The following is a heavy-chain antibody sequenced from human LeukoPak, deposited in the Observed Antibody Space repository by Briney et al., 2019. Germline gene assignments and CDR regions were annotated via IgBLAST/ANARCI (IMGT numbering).Heavy chain of an antibody. Sequence: SETLSLTCTVSGGSISSYYWSWIRQPPGKGLEWIGYIYYSGSTNYNPSLKSRVTISVDTSKNQFSLKLSSVTAADTAVYYCAGGTPGIAAAVDPWGQGTLVTVSS. CDR3: AGGTPGIAAAVDP. CDR1: GGSISSYY. D-gene: IGHD6-13*01. CDR2: IYYSGST. V-gene: IGHV4-59*08. J-gene: IGHJ5*02.